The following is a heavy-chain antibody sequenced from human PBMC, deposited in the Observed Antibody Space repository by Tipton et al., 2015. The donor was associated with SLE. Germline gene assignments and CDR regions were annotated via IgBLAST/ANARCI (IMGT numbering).Heavy chain of an antibody. Sequence: SLRLSCAASGFTFSSYGMHWVRQAPGKGLEWVAVIWYDGSNKYYADSVKGRFTISRDNSKNTLYLQMNSLRAEDTAVYYCARVPHCSGGSCYSERSYYGMDVWGQGTTVTVSS. CDR3: ARVPHCSGGSCYSERSYYGMDV. CDR2: IWYDGSNK. D-gene: IGHD2-15*01. CDR1: GFTFSSYG. J-gene: IGHJ6*02. V-gene: IGHV3-33*01.